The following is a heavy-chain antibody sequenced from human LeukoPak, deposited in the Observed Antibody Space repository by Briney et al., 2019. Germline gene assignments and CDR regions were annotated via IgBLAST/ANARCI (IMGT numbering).Heavy chain of an antibody. J-gene: IGHJ3*02. CDR1: GFTFKNVW. D-gene: IGHD3-16*01. Sequence: GGSLRLSCAASGFTFKNVWMNWVRQAPGKGLEWVAVMSSDGSKKYYADSVKGRFTISRDNSKNTLYLQMNSLRAEDTAVYYCARGGRSGNPNAFDIWGQGTMVTVSS. V-gene: IGHV3-30-3*01. CDR2: MSSDGSKK. CDR3: ARGGRSGNPNAFDI.